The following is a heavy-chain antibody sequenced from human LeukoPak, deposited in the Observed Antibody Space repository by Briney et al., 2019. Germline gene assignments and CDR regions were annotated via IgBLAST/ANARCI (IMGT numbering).Heavy chain of an antibody. CDR1: GGSVSGYY. V-gene: IGHV4-34*01. D-gene: IGHD3-22*01. J-gene: IGHJ4*02. Sequence: SETLSLTCAVYGGSVSGYYWTWIRQPPGKGLEWIGEINHSGSTNYNPSLKSRVTISVDMSKDQFSLKLSSVTAADTAVYFCARASNYFDIPYWGQGTVVTVSS. CDR3: ARASNYFDIPY. CDR2: INHSGST.